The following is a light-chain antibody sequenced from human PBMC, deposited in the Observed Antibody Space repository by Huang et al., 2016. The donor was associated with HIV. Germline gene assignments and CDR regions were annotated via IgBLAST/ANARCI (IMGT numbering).Light chain of an antibody. CDR1: QGVSNN. V-gene: IGKV3D-15*01. CDR3: QPYNNWPPWT. CDR2: VAS. J-gene: IGKJ1*01. Sequence: EIVMTQSPATLSVSPGERATLSCRASQGVSNNIAWYQQKPGQTPRLLIHVASTRATGIAAKFSGRGSGTDYTLNITSLQREDSAVYYCQPYNNWPPWTFGPGTQVEI.